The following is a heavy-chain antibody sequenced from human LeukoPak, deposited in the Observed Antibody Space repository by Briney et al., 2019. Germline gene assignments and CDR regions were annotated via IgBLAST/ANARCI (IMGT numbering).Heavy chain of an antibody. CDR3: AREDHDYSDYTAFDI. D-gene: IGHD4-11*01. V-gene: IGHV4-61*02. J-gene: IGHJ3*02. CDR1: GGSISSGSYY. CDR2: IYTSGST. Sequence: SETLSLTCTVSGGSISSGSYYWSWIRQPAGKGLEWIGRIYTSGSTNYNPSLKSRVTISVDTSKNQFSLKLSSVTAADTAVYYCAREDHDYSDYTAFDIWGQGTMVTVSS.